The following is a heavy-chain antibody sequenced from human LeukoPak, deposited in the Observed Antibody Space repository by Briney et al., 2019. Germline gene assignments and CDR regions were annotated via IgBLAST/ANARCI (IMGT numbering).Heavy chain of an antibody. J-gene: IGHJ3*02. CDR1: GGSISSGGYY. CDR2: IYYSGST. Sequence: TTSETLSLTCTVSGGSISSGGYYWSWIRQHPGKGLEWIGYIYYSGSTYYNPSLKSRVTISVDTSKNQFSLKLSSVTAADTAVYYCARATGGGYCSSTSCPSFDIWGQGTMVTVSS. V-gene: IGHV4-31*03. D-gene: IGHD2-2*01. CDR3: ARATGGGYCSSTSCPSFDI.